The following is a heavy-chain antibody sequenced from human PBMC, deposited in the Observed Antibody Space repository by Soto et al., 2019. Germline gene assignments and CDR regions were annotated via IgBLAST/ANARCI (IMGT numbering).Heavy chain of an antibody. V-gene: IGHV5-10-1*01. CDR2: IDPSDSYT. J-gene: IGHJ3*02. D-gene: IGHD2-15*01. Sequence: GESLKISCTGSGYSFTSYWISWVRQMPGKGLEWMGRIDPSDSYTNYSPSFQGHVTISADKSISTAYLQWSSLKASDTAMYYCASVGHECSAHDAFDIWGQGT. CDR1: GYSFTSYW. CDR3: ASVGHECSAHDAFDI.